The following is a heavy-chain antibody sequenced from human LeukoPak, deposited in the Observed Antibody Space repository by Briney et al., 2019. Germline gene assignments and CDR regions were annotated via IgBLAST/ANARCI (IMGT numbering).Heavy chain of an antibody. CDR3: ARGFGSRGIDY. D-gene: IGHD2-2*01. J-gene: IGHJ4*02. V-gene: IGHV1-2*02. Sequence: ASVKVSCKTSEYTFTGYYMHWVRLGPGQGLEWMGWINPNSGATDYAQKFQDRVTMTRDTSINTAYMDLSILRSDDTAVYYCARGFGSRGIDYWGQGTLVTVSS. CDR2: INPNSGAT. CDR1: EYTFTGYY.